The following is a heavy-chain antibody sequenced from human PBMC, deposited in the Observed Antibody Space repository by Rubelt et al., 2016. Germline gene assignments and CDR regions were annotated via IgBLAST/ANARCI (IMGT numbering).Heavy chain of an antibody. V-gene: IGHV2-70*11. D-gene: IGHD2-2*01. J-gene: IGHJ6*02. CDR3: ARIRVRRPSYGMDV. Sequence: ESGPALVKPTQTLTLTCTFSGFSLSTSGMCVSWIRQPPGKALEWLARVDWDDDKYYSTSLKTRLTISKDTSKNQVVLTMTNMDPVDTATYYCARIRVRRPSYGMDVWGQGTTVTVSS. CDR2: VDWDDDK. CDR1: GFSLSTSGMC.